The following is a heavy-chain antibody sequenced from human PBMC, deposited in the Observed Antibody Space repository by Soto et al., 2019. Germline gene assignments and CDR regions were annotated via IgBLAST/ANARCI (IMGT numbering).Heavy chain of an antibody. Sequence: SETLSLTCTVSGGSISSYYWSWIRQPPGKGLEWIGYIYYSGSTNYNPSLKSRVTISVDTSKNQFSLKLSSVTAADTAVYYCARDTVVPAGYWFDPWGQGTLVTVSS. V-gene: IGHV4-59*01. CDR3: ARDTVVPAGYWFDP. D-gene: IGHD2-15*01. CDR1: GGSISSYY. J-gene: IGHJ5*02. CDR2: IYYSGST.